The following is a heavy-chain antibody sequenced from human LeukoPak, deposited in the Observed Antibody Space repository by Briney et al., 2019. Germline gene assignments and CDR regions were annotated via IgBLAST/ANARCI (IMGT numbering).Heavy chain of an antibody. Sequence: GGSLRLSCAASGFTFSSYAMHWVRQAPGKGLEYVSAISSNGGSTYYANSVKGRFTISRDNSKNKLYLQMGSLRAEDMAVYYCANSSGGIWDYWGQGTLVTVSS. J-gene: IGHJ4*02. CDR3: ANSSGGIWDY. CDR2: ISSNGGST. D-gene: IGHD2-15*01. CDR1: GFTFSSYA. V-gene: IGHV3-64*01.